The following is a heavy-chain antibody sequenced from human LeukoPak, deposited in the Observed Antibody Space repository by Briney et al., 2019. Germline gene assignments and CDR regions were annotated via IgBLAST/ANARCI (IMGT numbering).Heavy chain of an antibody. CDR1: GGSISSSSYY. D-gene: IGHD5-12*01. CDR3: ARLSRGYDYFSFDY. Sequence: TPSETLSLTCTVSGGSISSSSYYGGSIRQPAGKRLEWIGRIYWSGSTYYNPSLKRRVTIYVETSKKQFSLKLSSVPAADTAVYYCARLSRGYDYFSFDYWGQGTLVTVSS. J-gene: IGHJ4*02. CDR2: IYWSGST. V-gene: IGHV4-39*01.